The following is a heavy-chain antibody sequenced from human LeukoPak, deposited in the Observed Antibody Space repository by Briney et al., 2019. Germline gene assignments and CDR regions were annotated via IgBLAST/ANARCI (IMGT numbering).Heavy chain of an antibody. CDR3: ARDRDGSSGYYRYYYYYMDV. Sequence: GPSVNVSCKASGGTFSSYTVSCVRQPPGQGREWMRRIIPILGIANYAQKLQGRVTITAGTSTSTAYMELNSLRSEETAVYYCARDRDGSSGYYRYYYYYMDVWGKGTTVTVSS. J-gene: IGHJ6*03. D-gene: IGHD3-22*01. CDR2: IIPILGIA. V-gene: IGHV1-69*02. CDR1: GGTFSSYT.